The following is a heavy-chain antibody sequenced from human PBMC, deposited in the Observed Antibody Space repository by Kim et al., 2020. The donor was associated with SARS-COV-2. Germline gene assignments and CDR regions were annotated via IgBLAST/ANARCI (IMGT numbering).Heavy chain of an antibody. CDR3: ARVYSSGGGYFDY. V-gene: IGHV4-59*08. Sequence: SETLSLTCTVSGGSVGGYYWGWIRQPPGKGLEWIGYIYYTGRTDYNPSLKSRVTISVDTSENQFSLKLSSVTAADTAVYYCARVYSSGGGYFDYLGQGTL. CDR2: IYYTGRT. J-gene: IGHJ4*02. CDR1: GGSVGGYY. D-gene: IGHD6-19*01.